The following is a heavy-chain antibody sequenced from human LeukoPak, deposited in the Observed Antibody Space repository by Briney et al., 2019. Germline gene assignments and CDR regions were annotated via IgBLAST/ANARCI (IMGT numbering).Heavy chain of an antibody. D-gene: IGHD5-24*01. CDR2: IRSKANSYAT. Sequence: PGGSLRLPCAASGFTFSGSAMHWVRQASGKGLEWVGRIRSKANSYATAYAASVKGRFTISRDDSKNTAYLQMNSLKTEDTAVYYCTRHPGDGYNRDYWGQGTLVTVSS. V-gene: IGHV3-73*01. J-gene: IGHJ4*02. CDR1: GFTFSGSA. CDR3: TRHPGDGYNRDY.